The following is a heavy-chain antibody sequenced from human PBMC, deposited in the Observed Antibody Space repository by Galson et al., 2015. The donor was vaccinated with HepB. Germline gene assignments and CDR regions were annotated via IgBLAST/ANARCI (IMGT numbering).Heavy chain of an antibody. CDR1: GYSFTSYW. CDR2: IYPGDSDT. J-gene: IGHJ4*02. D-gene: IGHD3-3*02. Sequence: QSGAEGKKPGESLKLSCKGSGYSFTSYWIGWVRQMPGKGAEWMWIIYPGDSDTRYSPPFQGQVTITRYTFASTGYMGLSSLTSEDTAVDFCARGIENLDSWGQGTLVTVSS. V-gene: IGHV5-51*01. CDR3: ARGIENLDS.